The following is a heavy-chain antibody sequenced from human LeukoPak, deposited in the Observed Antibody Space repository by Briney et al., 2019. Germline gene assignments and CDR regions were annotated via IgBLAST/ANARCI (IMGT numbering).Heavy chain of an antibody. CDR2: MYHSGST. CDR1: GYSISSGYY. V-gene: IGHV4-38-2*02. Sequence: SETLSLTCTVSGYSISSGYYWGWIRQPPGKGLEWIGSMYHSGSTYYNPSLKSRVTISVDTSRNQFSLKLTSVTAADTAVYYCARVRQFAAAGRRWFDPWGQGTLVTVFS. J-gene: IGHJ5*02. CDR3: ARVRQFAAAGRRWFDP. D-gene: IGHD6-13*01.